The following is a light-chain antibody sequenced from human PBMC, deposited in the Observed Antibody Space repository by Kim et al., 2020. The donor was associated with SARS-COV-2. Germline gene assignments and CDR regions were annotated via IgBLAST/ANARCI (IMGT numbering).Light chain of an antibody. Sequence: GQSVTLSCTGTSRDVGGYNYVSWYQQHPDKAPKLMIYEVTKWPSGVPDRFSGSKSGSTASLTVSGLQAEDEADYYCSSYAGSNNYVFGTGTKVTVL. CDR2: EVT. CDR1: SRDVGGYNY. V-gene: IGLV2-8*01. CDR3: SSYAGSNNYV. J-gene: IGLJ1*01.